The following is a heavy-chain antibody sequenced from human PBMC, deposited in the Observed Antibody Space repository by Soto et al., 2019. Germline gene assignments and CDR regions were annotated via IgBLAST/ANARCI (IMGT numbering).Heavy chain of an antibody. CDR3: ARDEGYSYGSGLDY. V-gene: IGHV4-31*03. CDR1: GGSISSGGYY. CDR2: IYYSGST. Sequence: QVQLQESGPGLVKPSQTLSLTCTVSGGSISSGGYYWSWIRQHPGQVLEWIGYIYYSGSTYYNPYLKSRVTISVDTSKNHFSLKLSSVTAADTAVYYCARDEGYSYGSGLDYWGQGTLVTVSS. D-gene: IGHD5-18*01. J-gene: IGHJ4*02.